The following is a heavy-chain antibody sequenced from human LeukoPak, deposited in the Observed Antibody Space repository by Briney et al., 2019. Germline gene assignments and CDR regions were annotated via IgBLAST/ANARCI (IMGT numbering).Heavy chain of an antibody. CDR3: AREPQGDSSGYDAFDI. J-gene: IGHJ3*02. V-gene: IGHV3-66*01. Sequence: GGCLRLSCAASGFTVSSNYMTWVRQAPGKGLEWVSVIYSGGSTYYADSVKGRFTLSRDNSKNTLFLQMNSLGAEDTAVYYCAREPQGDSSGYDAFDIWGQGTMVTVSS. D-gene: IGHD3-22*01. CDR1: GFTVSSNY. CDR2: IYSGGST.